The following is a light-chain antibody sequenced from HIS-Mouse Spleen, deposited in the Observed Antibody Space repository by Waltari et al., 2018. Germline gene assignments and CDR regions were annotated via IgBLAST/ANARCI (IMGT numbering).Light chain of an antibody. J-gene: IGLJ2*01. Sequence: SYELTQPPSASVSPGQTARITCSGDALPTKYAYWYQQKSGQAPVLVIYEDSKRPSGIPERFSGSSSGTMDTLTISGAQVEDEADYYCYSTDSSGNHRVFGGGTKLTVL. CDR1: ALPTKY. CDR3: YSTDSSGNHRV. V-gene: IGLV3-10*01. CDR2: EDS.